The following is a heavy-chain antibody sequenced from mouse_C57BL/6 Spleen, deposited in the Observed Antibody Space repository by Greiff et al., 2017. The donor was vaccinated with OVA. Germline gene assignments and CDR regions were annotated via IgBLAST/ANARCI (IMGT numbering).Heavy chain of an antibody. CDR1: GYTFTEYT. J-gene: IGHJ2*01. CDR2: FYPGSGSI. D-gene: IGHD2-1*01. V-gene: IGHV1-62-2*01. Sequence: QVQLKQSGAELVKPGASVKLSCKASGYTFTEYTIHWVKQRSGQGLEWIGWFYPGSGSIKYNEKFKDKATLTADKSSSTDYMELSRLTSEDSAVYFCARHEGGPFDLPYFDDWGKGTTLTVAS. CDR3: ARHEGGPFDLPYFDD.